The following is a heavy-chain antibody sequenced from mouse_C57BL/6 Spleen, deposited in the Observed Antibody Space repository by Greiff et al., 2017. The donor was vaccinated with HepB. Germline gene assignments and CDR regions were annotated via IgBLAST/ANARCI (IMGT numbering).Heavy chain of an antibody. CDR3: ARFYSNYYFDV. CDR1: GYTFTSYW. J-gene: IGHJ1*03. Sequence: VQLQQPGAELVKPGASVKLSCKASGYTFTSYWMQWVKQRPGQGLEWIGEIDPSDSYTNYNQKFKGKATLTVDTSSSTAYMQLSSLTSEDSAVYYCARFYSNYYFDVWGTGTTVTVSS. D-gene: IGHD2-5*01. V-gene: IGHV1-50*01. CDR2: IDPSDSYT.